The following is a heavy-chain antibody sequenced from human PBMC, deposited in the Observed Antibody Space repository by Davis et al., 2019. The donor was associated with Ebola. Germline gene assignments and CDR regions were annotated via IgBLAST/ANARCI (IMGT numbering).Heavy chain of an antibody. V-gene: IGHV3-30*02. CDR3: AQNGLAGYDSSGPFDH. D-gene: IGHD3-22*01. CDR1: GFTFSSYG. CDR2: IRYDGSNK. Sequence: PGGSLRLSCAASGFTFSSYGMHWVRQAPGKGLEWVAFIRYDGSNKYYVDSVKGRFTISRDNSKNTLYLQMNSLRAEDTAVYYCAQNGLAGYDSSGPFDHWGQGTLVTVSS. J-gene: IGHJ4*02.